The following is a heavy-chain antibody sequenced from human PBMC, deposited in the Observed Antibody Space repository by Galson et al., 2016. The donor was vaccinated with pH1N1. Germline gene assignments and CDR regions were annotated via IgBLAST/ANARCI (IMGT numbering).Heavy chain of an antibody. J-gene: IGHJ4*02. V-gene: IGHV3-23*01. D-gene: IGHD4-11*01. CDR3: AKGGHYSSFDY. CDR2: VSGSGIST. CDR1: GFTFSSYG. Sequence: SLRLSCATSGFTFSSYGMSWVRQAPGKGLEWVSAVSGSGISTYFADSVKGRFTISRDNSKNTFHLQLNSLRAEDTAIYYCAKGGHYSSFDYWGQGALVTVSS.